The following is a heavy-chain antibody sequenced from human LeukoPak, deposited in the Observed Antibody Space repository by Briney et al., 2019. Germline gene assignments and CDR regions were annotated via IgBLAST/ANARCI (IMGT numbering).Heavy chain of an antibody. V-gene: IGHV3-9*01. D-gene: IGHD5-18*01. J-gene: IGHJ4*02. CDR1: GFTFDDYA. CDR2: ISWNSGSI. CDR3: AKDMGGYSYGYDY. Sequence: GRSLRLSCAASGFTFDDYAMHWVRQAPGKGLEWVSGISWNSGSIDYADSVKGRFTISRDNAKNSLYLQMNSLRAEDTALHYCAKDMGGYSYGYDYWGQGTLVTVSS.